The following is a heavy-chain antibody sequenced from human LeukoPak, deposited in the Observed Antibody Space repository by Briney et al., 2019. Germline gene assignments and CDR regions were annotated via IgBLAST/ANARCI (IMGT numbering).Heavy chain of an antibody. CDR3: ARGAWSGYPYYFDY. V-gene: IGHV4-31*03. CDR1: GGSISSGGYY. Sequence: SETLSLTCTVSGGSISSGGYYWSWIRQHPGKGLEWIGYIYYSGSTYYNPSLKSRVTMSVDTSKNQFSLKLSSVTAADTAVYYCARGAWSGYPYYFDYWGQGTLVTVSS. D-gene: IGHD3-3*01. J-gene: IGHJ4*02. CDR2: IYYSGST.